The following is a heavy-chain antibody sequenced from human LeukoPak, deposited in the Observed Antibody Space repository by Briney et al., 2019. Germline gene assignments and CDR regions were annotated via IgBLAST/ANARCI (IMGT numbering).Heavy chain of an antibody. J-gene: IGHJ6*02. V-gene: IGHV1-18*01. Sequence: GASVKVSCKASGYTFTSYGISWVRQGPGQGLEWMGWISAYNGNTNYAQKLQGRVTMTTDTSTSTAYMELRSLRSDDTAVYYCAREPPTDQLLWFGELTSYGMDVWGQGTTVTVSS. D-gene: IGHD3-10*01. CDR1: GYTFTSYG. CDR2: ISAYNGNT. CDR3: AREPPTDQLLWFGELTSYGMDV.